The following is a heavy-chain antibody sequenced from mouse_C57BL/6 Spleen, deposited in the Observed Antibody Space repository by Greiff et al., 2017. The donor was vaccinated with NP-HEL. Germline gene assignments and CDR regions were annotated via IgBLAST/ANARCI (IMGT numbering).Heavy chain of an antibody. V-gene: IGHV1-26*01. CDR3: ARGVEY. D-gene: IGHD1-1*01. CDR2: INPNNGGT. J-gene: IGHJ2*01. CDR1: GYTFTDYY. Sequence: EVQLQQSGPELVKPGASVKISCKASGYTFTDYYMNWVKQSHGKSLEWIGDINPNNGGTSYNQKFKGKATLTVDKSSSTAYMELRSLTSEDSAVYYCARGVEYWGQGTTLTVSS.